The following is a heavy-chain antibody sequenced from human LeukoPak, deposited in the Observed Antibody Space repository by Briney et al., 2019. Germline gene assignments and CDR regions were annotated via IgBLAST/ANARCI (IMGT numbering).Heavy chain of an antibody. CDR2: IKHDGSEK. J-gene: IGHJ4*02. CDR3: ARVPGWYYGSGSYYY. Sequence: GGSLRLSCAASGFIFTNYFMSWVRQAPGKGLEWVASIKHDGSEKYYVDSVRGRFTISRDNTMNSLYLQMSSLRAEDTAVYYCARVPGWYYGSGSYYYWGQGTLVTVSS. V-gene: IGHV3-7*01. D-gene: IGHD3-10*01. CDR1: GFIFTNYF.